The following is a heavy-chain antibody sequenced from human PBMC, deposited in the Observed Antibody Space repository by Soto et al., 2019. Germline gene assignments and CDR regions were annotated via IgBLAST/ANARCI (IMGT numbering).Heavy chain of an antibody. CDR3: ARDDRHCSGGSCYPSFAFDI. J-gene: IGHJ3*02. CDR2: IVVGSGNT. CDR1: GFTFTSST. Sequence: ASVKVSCKASGFTFTSSTMQWVRQARGQRLEWVGWIVVGSGNTNYAQKFQGRVTITRDTSASTAYMELSSLRSEDTAVYYCARDDRHCSGGSCYPSFAFDIWGQGTMVTVSS. V-gene: IGHV1-58*02. D-gene: IGHD2-15*01.